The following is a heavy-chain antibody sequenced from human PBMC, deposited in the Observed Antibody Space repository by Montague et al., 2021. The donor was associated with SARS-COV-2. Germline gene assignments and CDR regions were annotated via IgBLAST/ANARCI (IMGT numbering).Heavy chain of an antibody. CDR1: GGSISSGGYY. D-gene: IGHD3-22*01. CDR3: ASARITMIVVVDAFDI. CDR2: IYYSGST. V-gene: IGHV4-31*03. J-gene: IGHJ3*02. Sequence: TLSLTCTVSGGSISSGGYYWSWNRQHPGKGREWNGYIYYSGSTYYXPSRKSRVTISVDTSKNQLSLKLSSVTAADTAVYYSASARITMIVVVDAFDIWGQGTMVTVSS.